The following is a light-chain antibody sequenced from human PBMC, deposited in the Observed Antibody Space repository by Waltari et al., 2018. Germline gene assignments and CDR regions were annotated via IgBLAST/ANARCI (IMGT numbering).Light chain of an antibody. Sequence: QSALTQPASVSGSPGQSITISCTGTSSDVGCYNLVSWYQQHPGKAPKLMIYEVSKRPSEVSNRFSGSKSGNTASLTISGLQAEDEADYYCCSYAGSSTWVFGGGTKLTVL. CDR3: CSYAGSSTWV. J-gene: IGLJ3*02. V-gene: IGLV2-23*02. CDR1: SSDVGCYNL. CDR2: EVS.